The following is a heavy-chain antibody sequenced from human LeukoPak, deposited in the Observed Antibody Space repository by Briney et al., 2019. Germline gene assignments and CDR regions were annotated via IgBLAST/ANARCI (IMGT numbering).Heavy chain of an antibody. Sequence: PGGSLRLSCAASGFTFSSYSMNWVRQAPGKGLEWVSSISSSSSYIYYADSVKGRFTISRDNAKNSLYLQMNSLRAEDTAVYYCAKPAPYYYGSGMSHPFDPWGQGTLVTVSS. J-gene: IGHJ5*02. CDR1: GFTFSSYS. CDR3: AKPAPYYYGSGMSHPFDP. D-gene: IGHD3-10*01. V-gene: IGHV3-21*01. CDR2: ISSSSSYI.